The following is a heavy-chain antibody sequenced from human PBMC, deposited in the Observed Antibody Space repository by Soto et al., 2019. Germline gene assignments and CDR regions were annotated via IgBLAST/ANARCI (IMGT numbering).Heavy chain of an antibody. CDR1: GYTFTNYG. CDR2: ISAYNGNT. CDR3: ARGAVVYSDNICWFDP. J-gene: IGHJ5*02. Sequence: QVQLVQSGAEVKKPGASVKVSCKASGYTFTNYGINWVRQAPGQGLEWMGWISAYNGNTNYAQKVQGRVTMTTDTSTNTADMELRSVRSDDTAVYYCARGAVVYSDNICWFDPWGQGTPVTVSS. D-gene: IGHD4-4*01. V-gene: IGHV1-18*01.